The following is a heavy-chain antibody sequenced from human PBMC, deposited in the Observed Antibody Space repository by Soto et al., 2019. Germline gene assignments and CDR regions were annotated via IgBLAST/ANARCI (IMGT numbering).Heavy chain of an antibody. J-gene: IGHJ4*02. Sequence: PGGSLRLSCVASGFAFDQYWMHWVRQAAGKGLEWVSRISDDGGRIDYAAFVKRRFTIARENAKNTLFLQMRSLRGEDTVVYYCTRVTRASSNGTVALWGRGALVPVSS. D-gene: IGHD1-1*01. CDR3: TRVTRASSNGTVAL. V-gene: IGHV3-74*01. CDR2: ISDDGGRI. CDR1: GFAFDQYW.